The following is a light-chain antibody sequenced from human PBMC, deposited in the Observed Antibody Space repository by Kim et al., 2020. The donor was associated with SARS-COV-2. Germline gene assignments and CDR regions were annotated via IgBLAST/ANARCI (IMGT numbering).Light chain of an antibody. CDR1: SSNIGSNY. J-gene: IGLJ2*01. CDR3: AAWDDSLSVL. V-gene: IGLV1-47*01. Sequence: PEQRVATVCSGSSSNIGSNYVYWYQQLPGTAPKLLIYRNNQRPSGVPDRFSGSKSGTSASLAISGLRSEDEADYYCAAWDDSLSVLFGGGTQLTVL. CDR2: RNN.